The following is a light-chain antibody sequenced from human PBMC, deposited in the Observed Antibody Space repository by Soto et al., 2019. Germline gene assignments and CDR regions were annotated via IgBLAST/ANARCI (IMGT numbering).Light chain of an antibody. CDR1: QEISGY. Sequence: IHLTQSPSSLSASVGDRVTITCRASQEISGYLDWYQQTQGKAPKLLIYGVSTLQDGVSSRFSGRGSGTDFSLTISSLQPEDFATYYCQHLHWAFGPGT. V-gene: IGKV1-9*01. CDR3: QHLHWA. CDR2: GVS. J-gene: IGKJ1*01.